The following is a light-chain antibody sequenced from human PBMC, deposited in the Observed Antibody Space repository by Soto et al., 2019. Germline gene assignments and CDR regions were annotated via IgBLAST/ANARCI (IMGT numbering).Light chain of an antibody. CDR3: CSYAPSGTPNWG. J-gene: IGLJ3*02. V-gene: IGLV2-23*02. Sequence: QSALTQPASMSGSPGQSITISCTGTSSDVGTYNLVSWYQQHPGKAPKLIIYEVNKRPSGVSNRFSGSNSGNTASLTISGLLAEDEAEYYCCSYAPSGTPNWGFGGGTKLTVL. CDR2: EVN. CDR1: SSDVGTYNL.